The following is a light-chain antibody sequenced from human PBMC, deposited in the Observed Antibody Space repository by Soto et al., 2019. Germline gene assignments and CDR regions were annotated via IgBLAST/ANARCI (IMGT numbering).Light chain of an antibody. CDR1: QSVSKNY. J-gene: IGKJ1*01. Sequence: EILLMQSPDTLSLSPGQRATLSCRASQSVSKNYLAWYQQKLGQAPRLLIYGASSRVAGVPDRFSGSGSGTDFTLTISSLQSEDFAVYYCQQYNNWPWTFGQGTKVEIK. V-gene: IGKV3D-15*01. CDR2: GAS. CDR3: QQYNNWPWT.